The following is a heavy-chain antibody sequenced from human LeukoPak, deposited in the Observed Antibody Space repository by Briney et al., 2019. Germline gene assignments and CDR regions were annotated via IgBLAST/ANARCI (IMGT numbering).Heavy chain of an antibody. CDR3: ARVGGYGMVRGVPDY. CDR1: GGSISSSSYY. J-gene: IGHJ4*02. D-gene: IGHD3-10*01. V-gene: IGHV4-39*07. CDR2: IYYSGST. Sequence: SETLSLTCTVSGGSISSSSYYWGWIRQPPGKGLEWIVSIYYSGSTYYNPSLKSRITISVDTSKNQFSLKLSSVTAADTAVYYCARVGGYGMVRGVPDYWGQRTLVTVSS.